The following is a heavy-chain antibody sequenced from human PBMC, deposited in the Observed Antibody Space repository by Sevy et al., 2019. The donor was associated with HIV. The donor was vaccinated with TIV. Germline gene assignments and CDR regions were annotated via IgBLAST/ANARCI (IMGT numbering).Heavy chain of an antibody. CDR3: ATDKGGYDPFDY. CDR2: ISSSSSYI. CDR1: GFTFSSYS. V-gene: IGHV3-21*01. Sequence: GGSLRLSCAAPGFTFSSYSMNWVRQAPGKGLEWVSSISSSSSYIYYADSVKGRFTISRDNAKNSLYLQMNSLRAEDTAVYYCATDKGGYDPFDYWGQGTLVTVSS. D-gene: IGHD5-12*01. J-gene: IGHJ4*02.